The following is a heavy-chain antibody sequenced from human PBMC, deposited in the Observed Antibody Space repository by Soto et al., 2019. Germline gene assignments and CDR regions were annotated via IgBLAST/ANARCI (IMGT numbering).Heavy chain of an antibody. J-gene: IGHJ4*02. CDR1: GFTFSSYA. D-gene: IGHD2-2*01. CDR3: ARGPAARDY. CDR2: ISYDGSNK. V-gene: IGHV3-30-3*01. Sequence: VGSLIRSCAASGFTFSSYAMHWVRQAPGKGLEWVAVISYDGSNKYYGDSVKGRFTISRDNSKNTLYLQMNSLRAEDTAVYYCARGPAARDYWGQGALVTVSS.